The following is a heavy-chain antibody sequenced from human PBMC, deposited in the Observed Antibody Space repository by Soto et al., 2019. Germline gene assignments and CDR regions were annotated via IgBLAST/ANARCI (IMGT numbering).Heavy chain of an antibody. Sequence: SETLSLTCTVSGGSISSSSYYWGWIRQPPGKGLEWIGSIYYSGSTYYNPSLKSRVTISVDTSKNQFSLKLSSVTAADTAVYYCARHVGYNWFDPWGQGTLVTVSS. D-gene: IGHD3-10*01. J-gene: IGHJ5*02. CDR3: ARHVGYNWFDP. CDR1: GGSISSSSYY. V-gene: IGHV4-39*01. CDR2: IYYSGST.